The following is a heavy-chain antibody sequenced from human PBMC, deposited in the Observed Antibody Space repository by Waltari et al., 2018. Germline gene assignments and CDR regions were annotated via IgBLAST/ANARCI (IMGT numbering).Heavy chain of an antibody. D-gene: IGHD4-4*01. CDR2: INPRSGET. CDR3: AREGSHLTTVNDY. V-gene: IGHV1-2*02. J-gene: IGHJ4*02. CDR1: GYTFTAYY. Sequence: QEHLVQSGAEVKKPGASVRVSCKASGYTFTAYYIHWVRQAPGQGLEWMGWINPRSGETKYAQKFHGRVTKTRDTSINTAYMELSSLLFDDTAVYYCAREGSHLTTVNDYWGQGTLVIVSS.